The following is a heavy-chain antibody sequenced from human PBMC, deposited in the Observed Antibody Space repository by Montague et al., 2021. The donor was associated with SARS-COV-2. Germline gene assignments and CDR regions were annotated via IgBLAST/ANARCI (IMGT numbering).Heavy chain of an antibody. Sequence: SGTLSLTCTVSGGSISSYYWSWIRQPPGKGLEWIGYIYYSGSTNYNPSLKSRVTISVDTSKNQFSLKLSSVTAADTAVYYCARVGVPYYDILTGYYIEGSDAFDIWGQGTMVTVSS. CDR2: IYYSGST. J-gene: IGHJ3*02. CDR3: ARVGVPYYDILTGYYIEGSDAFDI. D-gene: IGHD3-9*01. CDR1: GGSISSYY. V-gene: IGHV4-59*13.